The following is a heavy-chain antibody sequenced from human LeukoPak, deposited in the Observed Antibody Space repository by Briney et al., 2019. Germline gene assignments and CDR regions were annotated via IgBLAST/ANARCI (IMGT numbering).Heavy chain of an antibody. J-gene: IGHJ4*02. CDR3: AREGEIGYDLSDY. Sequence: ASVRVSCKASGYTFTSYYMHWVRQAPGQGLEWMGIINPSGGSTSYAQKFQGRVTVTRDTSTSTVYMELSSLRSEDTAMYYCAREGEIGYDLSDYWGQGTLVTVSS. CDR2: INPSGGST. V-gene: IGHV1-46*01. CDR1: GYTFTSYY. D-gene: IGHD5-12*01.